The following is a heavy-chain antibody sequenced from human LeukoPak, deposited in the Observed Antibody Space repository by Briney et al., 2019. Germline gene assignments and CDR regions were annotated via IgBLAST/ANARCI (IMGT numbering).Heavy chain of an antibody. CDR3: AREYYYDSSAYYRYFDY. CDR1: GGSISSSSYY. D-gene: IGHD3-22*01. CDR2: TSYSGRT. Sequence: SETLSLTCTVSGGSISSSSYYWGWIRQPPGKGLEWIGSTSYSGRTYYNPSLQSRVTISVDTSKNQFSLKLSSVTAADTAVYYCAREYYYDSSAYYRYFDYWGQGALVTVSS. J-gene: IGHJ4*02. V-gene: IGHV4-39*07.